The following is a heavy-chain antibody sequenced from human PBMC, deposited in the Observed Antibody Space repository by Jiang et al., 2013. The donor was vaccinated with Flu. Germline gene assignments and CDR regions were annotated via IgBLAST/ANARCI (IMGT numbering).Heavy chain of an antibody. CDR1: GDSINSPYY. D-gene: IGHD1/OR15-1a*01. V-gene: IGHV4-39*01. CDR2: IYYSGTV. CDR3: TRNGGNNPFNY. Sequence: PGLVKPSETLSLTCTVSGDSINSPYYWGWIRQSPGKGLECVGSIYYSGTVYYNPSLKSRVTISIDTSKNQFSLKLSSVTAADTAVYFCTRNGGNNPFNYWGQGILVTVSS. J-gene: IGHJ4*02.